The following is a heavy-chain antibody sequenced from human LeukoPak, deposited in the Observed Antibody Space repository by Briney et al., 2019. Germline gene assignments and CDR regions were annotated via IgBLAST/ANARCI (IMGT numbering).Heavy chain of an antibody. Sequence: GGSLRLSCAASGFTFSSYGMHWVRQAPGKGLEWVAFIRYDGSNKYYADSVKGRFTISRDNSKNTLYLQMNSLRAEDTAVYYCPSTSRHYCSGGSCLDYWGQGPLVTVSS. CDR2: IRYDGSNK. V-gene: IGHV3-30*02. CDR3: PSTSRHYCSGGSCLDY. D-gene: IGHD2-15*01. J-gene: IGHJ4*02. CDR1: GFTFSSYG.